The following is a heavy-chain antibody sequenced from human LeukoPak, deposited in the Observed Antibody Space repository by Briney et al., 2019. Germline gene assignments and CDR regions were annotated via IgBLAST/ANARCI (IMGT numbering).Heavy chain of an antibody. CDR2: FDSAEDET. CDR3: ATVSYYYDSSGYQGYFQH. V-gene: IGHV1-24*01. CDR1: GYTLTELS. J-gene: IGHJ1*01. D-gene: IGHD3-22*01. Sequence: GASVTVSCKVSGYTLTELSIHWVRQAPGKGLEGMGGFDSAEDETIYAQRFQGRVTMTEDTSTDTAYMELSSLRSEDAAVYYCATVSYYYDSSGYQGYFQHWGQGPLVPVSS.